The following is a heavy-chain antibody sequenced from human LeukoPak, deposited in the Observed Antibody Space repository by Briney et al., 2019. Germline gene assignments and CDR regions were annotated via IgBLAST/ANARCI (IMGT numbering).Heavy chain of an antibody. V-gene: IGHV3-30-3*01. CDR1: GFTFSSYA. J-gene: IGHJ5*02. CDR2: ISYDGSNK. D-gene: IGHD7-27*01. Sequence: PGGSLRLSCAASGFTFSSYAMHWVRQAPGKGLEWVAVISYDGSNKYYADSVKGRFTISRDNSKNTLYLQMNSLRAEDTTVYYCARDLTGYNWFDPWGQGTLVTVSS. CDR3: ARDLTGYNWFDP.